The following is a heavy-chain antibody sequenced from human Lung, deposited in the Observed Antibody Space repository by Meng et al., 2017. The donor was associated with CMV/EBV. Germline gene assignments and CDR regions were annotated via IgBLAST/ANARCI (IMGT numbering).Heavy chain of an antibody. Sequence: GEXLKISCATSGFIFSTYAMNWVRQAPGKGLVWVSRINSEGNIITYADSVKGRFTISRDNTKNTLYLQMLSLRDEDTAIYYCARGMGTDWGQGILVTVSS. CDR1: GFIFSTYA. CDR3: ARGMGTD. CDR2: INSEGNII. V-gene: IGHV3-74*03. D-gene: IGHD1-14*01. J-gene: IGHJ4*02.